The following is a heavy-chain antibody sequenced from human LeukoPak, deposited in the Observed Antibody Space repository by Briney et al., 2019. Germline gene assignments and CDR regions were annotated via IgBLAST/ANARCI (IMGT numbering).Heavy chain of an antibody. J-gene: IGHJ6*02. CDR3: ARRDCRSTSCYNANYGLDV. Sequence: ASVKVSCKASGYTFTDYSLHWVRQAPGQGLEWMGWMNPNSGGTNYAQQFQGRVTMTGDTSISTAYMELSRLRSDDTAVYYCARRDCRSTSCYNANYGLDVWGQGTTVTVSS. CDR2: MNPNSGGT. D-gene: IGHD2-2*02. CDR1: GYTFTDYS. V-gene: IGHV1-2*02.